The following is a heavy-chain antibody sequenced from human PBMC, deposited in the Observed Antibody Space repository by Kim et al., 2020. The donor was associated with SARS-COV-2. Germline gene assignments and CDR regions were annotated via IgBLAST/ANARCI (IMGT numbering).Heavy chain of an antibody. J-gene: IGHJ5*01. CDR2: IYNTGST. Sequence: SETLSLTCSVSGDSISDYYWGWIRQSAEKGLEWIGRIYNTGSTEYNPSLESRVTMSRDTSKNQFSLKLTSVTAADTAAYYCARDGDNTRGPDSYGLDAWG. D-gene: IGHD3-3*01. CDR3: ARDGDNTRGPDSYGLDA. V-gene: IGHV4-4*07. CDR1: GDSISDYY.